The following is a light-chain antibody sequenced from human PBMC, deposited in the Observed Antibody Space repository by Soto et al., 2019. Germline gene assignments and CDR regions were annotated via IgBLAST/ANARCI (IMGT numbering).Light chain of an antibody. CDR3: QQYASPPQT. CDR1: QSVGKDY. Sequence: EIVLTQSPGTLSLSPGERATLSCRASQSVGKDYLAWFQHKPGQAPRLLIHQVSNRATGIPDRFSGSGSGTDFTLTISRLEPEDXAVYXCQQYASPPQTFGQGTKLVIK. J-gene: IGKJ2*01. CDR2: QVS. V-gene: IGKV3-20*01.